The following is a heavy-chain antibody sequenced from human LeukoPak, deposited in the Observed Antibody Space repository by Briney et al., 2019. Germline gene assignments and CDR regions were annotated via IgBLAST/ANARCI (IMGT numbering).Heavy chain of an antibody. CDR1: GGSISSYY. J-gene: IGHJ6*02. D-gene: IGHD4-17*01. CDR3: ARGVDYGDYFYYYGMDV. V-gene: IGHV4-59*01. CDR2: IYYSGST. Sequence: PSETLSLTCTVSGGSISSYYWSWIRQPPGKGLEWIGYIYYSGSTNYNPSLKSRVTISVDTSKNQFSLKLSSVTAADTAVYYCARGVDYGDYFYYYGMDVWGQGTTVTVSS.